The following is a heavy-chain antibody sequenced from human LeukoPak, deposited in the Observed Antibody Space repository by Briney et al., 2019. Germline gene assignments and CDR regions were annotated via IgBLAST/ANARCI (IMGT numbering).Heavy chain of an antibody. Sequence: PGGSLRLSCAASGFKFGSYTMRWVRQAPGKGLEWVSSISSGSTFIHYADSIKGRFTISRDKSKNSLLLLMNSLRAEDTAVYYCVLSQANSITQFFDYWGQGALVTVSS. J-gene: IGHJ4*02. D-gene: IGHD2/OR15-2a*01. V-gene: IGHV3-21*01. CDR1: GFKFGSYT. CDR2: ISSGSTFI. CDR3: VLSQANSITQFFDY.